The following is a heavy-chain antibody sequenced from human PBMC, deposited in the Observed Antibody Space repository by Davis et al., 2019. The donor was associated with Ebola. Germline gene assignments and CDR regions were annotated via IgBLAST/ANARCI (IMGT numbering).Heavy chain of an antibody. V-gene: IGHV6-1*01. CDR3: ARDPPSDQGYDY. CDR1: GDTVSSNSAA. Sequence: MPSETLSLTCAISGDTVSSNSAAWNWLMQSPSRGLEWLGSTYYRSKWFVDYASSVKSRITINADTSKNQFSLQLTSVTLEDTAVYYCARDPPSDQGYDYWGQGTLVTVSS. D-gene: IGHD3-22*01. J-gene: IGHJ4*02. CDR2: TYYRSKWFV.